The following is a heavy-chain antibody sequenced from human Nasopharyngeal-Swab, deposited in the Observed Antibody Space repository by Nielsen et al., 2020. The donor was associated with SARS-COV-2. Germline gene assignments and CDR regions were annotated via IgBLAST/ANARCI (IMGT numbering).Heavy chain of an antibody. J-gene: IGHJ6*02. CDR3: ARDGLDYDFWSAYFMDV. CDR1: GFTFNNYN. D-gene: IGHD3-3*01. Sequence: GESLKISCAASGFTFNNYNFNWVRQAPGKGLEWVSSISSSSSYIYYADSVKGRFTISRDNAKNSLYLQTNGLRAEDTAVYYCARDGLDYDFWSAYFMDVWGQGTTVTVSS. CDR2: ISSSSSYI. V-gene: IGHV3-21*01.